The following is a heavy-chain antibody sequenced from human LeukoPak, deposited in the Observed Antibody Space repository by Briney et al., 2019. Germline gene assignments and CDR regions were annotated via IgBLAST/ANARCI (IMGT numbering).Heavy chain of an antibody. Sequence: GGSLRLSCAASGFTFSDYSMNWVRQAPGKGLEWVSSISSSSSYIYYADSVKGRFTISRDNSKYTLSLQMNSLRTEDTAVYYCAKVDNWKYGHHDFWGQGTLVTVSS. CDR3: AKVDNWKYGHHDF. CDR2: ISSSSSYI. J-gene: IGHJ4*02. CDR1: GFTFSDYS. D-gene: IGHD1-1*01. V-gene: IGHV3-21*04.